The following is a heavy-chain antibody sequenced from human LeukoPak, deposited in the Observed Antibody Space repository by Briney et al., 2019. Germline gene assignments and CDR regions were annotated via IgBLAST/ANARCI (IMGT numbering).Heavy chain of an antibody. D-gene: IGHD3-16*01. V-gene: IGHV3-23*01. Sequence: PGGSLRLSCAASGFTFSSYAMSWVRQAPGKGLEWVSAISGSGGSTYYADSVKGRFTISRDNSKSTLYLQMNSLRAEATAVYYSAKGARLRVSCDYWGQGTLVTVSS. CDR1: GFTFSSYA. CDR3: AKGARLRVSCDY. J-gene: IGHJ4*02. CDR2: ISGSGGST.